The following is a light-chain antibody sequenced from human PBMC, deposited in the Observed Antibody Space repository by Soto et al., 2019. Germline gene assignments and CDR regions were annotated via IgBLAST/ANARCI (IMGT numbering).Light chain of an antibody. CDR3: QRYNSNSRT. CDR2: DAS. J-gene: IGKJ1*01. V-gene: IGKV1-5*01. Sequence: DIQLTQSPSTLSASVGDRVTITCRASQNVNSWVAWYQQKPGKAPKFLIYDASNLESGVPSRFSGRGSGTEFTLTITNLQPDDFVTYYCQRYNSNSRTFGQGTRV. CDR1: QNVNSW.